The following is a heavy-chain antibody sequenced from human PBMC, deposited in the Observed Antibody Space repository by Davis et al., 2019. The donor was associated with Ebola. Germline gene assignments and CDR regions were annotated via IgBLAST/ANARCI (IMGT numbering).Heavy chain of an antibody. CDR2: INYSGST. Sequence: MPSETLSLTCAVYGGSFSGYFWSWIRQPPGKGLEWIGDINYSGSTNYNPSLKSRVTISVDTSKNQFSLKLSSVTAADTAVYYCARGGDWQIDFRGQGNLVTVSS. V-gene: IGHV4-34*01. D-gene: IGHD3-9*01. J-gene: IGHJ4*02. CDR1: GGSFSGYF. CDR3: ARGGDWQIDF.